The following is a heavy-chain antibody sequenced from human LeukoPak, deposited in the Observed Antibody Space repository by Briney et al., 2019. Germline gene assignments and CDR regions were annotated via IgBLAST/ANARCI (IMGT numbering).Heavy chain of an antibody. Sequence: PSRTLSLTPTMSIVSLTSITYYWGSIRHPPGKGLEWIETLYYSGQTYYNPSLKSRLTISIDTSKNQFSLKLSSLTAPDTPLYYGAREWDSSSVGWFDPWGQGTLVTVSS. V-gene: IGHV4-39*07. D-gene: IGHD6-13*01. CDR3: AREWDSSSVGWFDP. CDR1: IVSLTSITYY. CDR2: LYYSGQT. J-gene: IGHJ5*02.